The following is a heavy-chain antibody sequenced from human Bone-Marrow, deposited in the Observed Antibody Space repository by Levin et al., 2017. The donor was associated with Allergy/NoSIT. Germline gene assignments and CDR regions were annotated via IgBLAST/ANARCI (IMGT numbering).Heavy chain of an antibody. J-gene: IGHJ4*02. D-gene: IGHD1-1*01. CDR1: GFIFSDYW. Sequence: QSGGSLRLSCAASGFIFSDYWMTWVRQAPGKGLEWMANIDRDGNEKLYVDSVKGRFTIARDNAKNSLYLQMSSLRVEDTAVYYCARGTWDDDRYYLDYWGQGTLGTVSS. CDR3: ARGTWDDDRYYLDY. V-gene: IGHV3-7*04. CDR2: IDRDGNEK.